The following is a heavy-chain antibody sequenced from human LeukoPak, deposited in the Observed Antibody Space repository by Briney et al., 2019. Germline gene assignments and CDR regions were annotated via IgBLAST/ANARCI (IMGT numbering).Heavy chain of an antibody. CDR1: GYTFTSFY. CDR2: INPSGGST. J-gene: IGHJ4*02. Sequence: ASVKVSCKASGYTFTSFYMHWVRQAPGQGLEWMGIINPSGGSTSYAQKFQGRVTMTRDTSTSTVYMELSSLRSEDTAVYYCARDGGEMATIGYFDYWGQGTLVIVSS. V-gene: IGHV1-46*01. CDR3: ARDGGEMATIGYFDY. D-gene: IGHD5-24*01.